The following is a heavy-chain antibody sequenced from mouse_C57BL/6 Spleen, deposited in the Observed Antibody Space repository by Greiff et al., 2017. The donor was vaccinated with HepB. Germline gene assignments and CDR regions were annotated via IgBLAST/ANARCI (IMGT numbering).Heavy chain of an antibody. CDR2: IDPANGNT. V-gene: IGHV14-3*01. CDR3: ARWYYGSSYFAY. CDR1: GFNIKNTY. Sequence: EVQRVESVAELVRPGASVKLSCTASGFNIKNTYMHWVKQRPEQGLEWIGRIDPANGNTKYAPKFQGKATITADTSSNTAYLQLSSLTSEDTAIYYCARWYYGSSYFAYWGQGTLVTVSA. J-gene: IGHJ3*01. D-gene: IGHD1-1*01.